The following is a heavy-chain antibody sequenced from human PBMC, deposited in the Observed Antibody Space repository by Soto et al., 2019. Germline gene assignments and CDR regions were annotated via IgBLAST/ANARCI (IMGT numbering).Heavy chain of an antibody. CDR1: GYTFTSYG. CDR3: ESGRLKLGYWSGGSCYSLDY. CDR2: ISAYNGNT. V-gene: IGHV1-18*01. J-gene: IGHJ4*02. D-gene: IGHD2-15*01. Sequence: QVQLVQSGAEVKKPGASVKVSCKASGYTFTSYGFTWVRQAPGQGLEWMGWISAYNGNTNYARQAQGRVTMTTDPSTSTAYMELRSLRSDDTAVYYCESGRLKLGYWSGGSCYSLDYWGQGTLVTVSS.